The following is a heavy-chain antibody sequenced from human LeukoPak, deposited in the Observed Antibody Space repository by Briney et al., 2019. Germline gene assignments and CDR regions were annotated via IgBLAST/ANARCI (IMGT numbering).Heavy chain of an antibody. CDR2: INQSGIT. CDR3: ARGSHRAWEVLLD. CDR1: GGSFNYY. D-gene: IGHD3-10*01. Sequence: KPSETLSLTCAVYGGSFNYYWSWIRQPPGKGLEWIGDINQSGITNYDPSLKSRVTISIDTSKNQLSLKVTSVTAADTAVYYCARGSHRAWEVLLDWGQGTLVTVSS. J-gene: IGHJ4*02. V-gene: IGHV4-34*01.